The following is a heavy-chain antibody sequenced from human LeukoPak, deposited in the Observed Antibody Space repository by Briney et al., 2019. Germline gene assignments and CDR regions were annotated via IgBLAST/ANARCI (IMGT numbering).Heavy chain of an antibody. V-gene: IGHV4-30-2*01. Sequence: PSQTLSLTCTVSSGSISSGGYYWSWIRQPPGKGLEWIGYIYHSGSTYYNPSLKSRVTISVDTSKNQFSLRLSSVTAADTAVYYCARPIQSWLRGYFDLWGRGTLVTVSS. D-gene: IGHD5-18*01. CDR2: IYHSGST. J-gene: IGHJ2*01. CDR1: SGSISSGGYY. CDR3: ARPIQSWLRGYFDL.